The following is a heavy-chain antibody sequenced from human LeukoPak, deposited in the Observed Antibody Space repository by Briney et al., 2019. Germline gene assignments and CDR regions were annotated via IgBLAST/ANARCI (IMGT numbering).Heavy chain of an antibody. CDR3: ARGSCSTTSCYFDY. J-gene: IGHJ4*02. CDR1: GFTFSTYN. Sequence: NPGGSLRLSCAASGFTFSTYNMNWVRQAPGKGLEWVSFISSSGSYIYYADSVKGRFTISRDSAKNSLYLQMNSLRAEDTAVYYCARGSCSTTSCYFDYWGQGTLVTVSS. CDR2: ISSSGSYI. D-gene: IGHD2-2*01. V-gene: IGHV3-21*01.